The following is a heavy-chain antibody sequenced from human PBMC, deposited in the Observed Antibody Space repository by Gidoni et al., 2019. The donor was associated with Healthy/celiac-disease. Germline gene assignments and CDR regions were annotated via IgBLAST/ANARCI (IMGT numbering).Heavy chain of an antibody. CDR2: IIPIFGTA. Sequence: QVQLVQSGAAVKKPGSSVKVSCKASGGTFSSYAISWVRQAPGQGLEWMGGIIPIFGTANYAQKFQGRVTITADESTSTAYMELSSLRSEDTAVYYCARDNPPGVATIMPDYWGQGTLVTVSS. CDR1: GGTFSSYA. V-gene: IGHV1-69*01. CDR3: ARDNPPGVATIMPDY. J-gene: IGHJ4*02. D-gene: IGHD5-12*01.